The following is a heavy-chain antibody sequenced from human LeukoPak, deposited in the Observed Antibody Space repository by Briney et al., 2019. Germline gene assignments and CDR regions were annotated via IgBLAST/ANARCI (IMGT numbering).Heavy chain of an antibody. CDR2: ISGSGGST. CDR3: AKDDIAVAASAEYFQH. V-gene: IGHV3-23*01. J-gene: IGHJ1*01. CDR1: GFTFSSYA. Sequence: GGSLRLSCAASGFTFSSYAMSWVRQAPGKGLEWVSAISGSGGSTYYADSVKGRFTISRDNSKNTLYLQMNSLRAEDTAVYYCAKDDIAVAASAEYFQHWGQGTLVTVSS. D-gene: IGHD6-19*01.